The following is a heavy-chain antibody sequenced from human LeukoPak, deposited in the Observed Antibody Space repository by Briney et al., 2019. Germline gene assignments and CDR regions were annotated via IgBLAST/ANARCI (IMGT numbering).Heavy chain of an antibody. V-gene: IGHV3-15*01. Sequence: PGGSLRLSCAASGFTFSNAWMSWVRQAPGKGLEWVGRIKSKTDGGTTDYAAPVKGRFTISRDDSKNTLYLQMNSLKTEDTAVYYCITIAAAGYVDYWGQGTLVTVSS. CDR1: GFTFSNAW. CDR3: ITIAAAGYVDY. D-gene: IGHD6-13*01. J-gene: IGHJ4*02. CDR2: IKSKTDGGTT.